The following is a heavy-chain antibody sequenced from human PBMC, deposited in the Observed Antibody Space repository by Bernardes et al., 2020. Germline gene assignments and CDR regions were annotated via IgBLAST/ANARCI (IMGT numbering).Heavy chain of an antibody. Sequence: ASVKVSCKASGYTFTSYGISWVRQAPGQGLEWMGWISAYNGNTNYAQKLQGRVTMTTDTSTSTAYMELRSLRSDDTAVYYCARSSSTSRAPYYYYYGMDVWGKGTTVTVSS. CDR1: GYTFTSYG. D-gene: IGHD2-2*01. J-gene: IGHJ6*04. CDR2: ISAYNGNT. CDR3: ARSSSTSRAPYYYYYGMDV. V-gene: IGHV1-18*01.